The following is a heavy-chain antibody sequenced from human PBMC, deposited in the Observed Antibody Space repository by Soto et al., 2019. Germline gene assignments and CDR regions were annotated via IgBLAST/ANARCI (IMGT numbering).Heavy chain of an antibody. CDR2: VNHSGST. D-gene: IGHD3-10*01. CDR1: GGSFSGYY. J-gene: IGHJ6*02. Sequence: QVQLQQWGAGLLKPSETLSLTCGVYGGSFSGYYWSWIRQPPGKGLEWIGEVNHSGSTNYNPSLTRRVPRSVDTSKNHFSLKLSSGTAAGTALYSCARRYLPCYGSGSPYGMDVWGQGTTVTVSS. CDR3: ARRYLPCYGSGSPYGMDV. V-gene: IGHV4-34*01.